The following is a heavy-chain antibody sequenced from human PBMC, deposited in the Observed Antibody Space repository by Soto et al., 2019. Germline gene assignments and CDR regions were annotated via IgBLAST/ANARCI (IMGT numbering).Heavy chain of an antibody. CDR3: AREPLLPRIAVAGNYY. J-gene: IGHJ4*02. D-gene: IGHD6-19*01. Sequence: QVQLVESGGGLVKPGGSLRLSCAASGFTFSDYYLSWIRQAPGKGLEWVSYISSSGSTIYYADSVKGRFTISRDNAKNSLYLQMNSLRAEDTAVYYCAREPLLPRIAVAGNYYWGQGTLVTVSS. CDR1: GFTFSDYY. CDR2: ISSSGSTI. V-gene: IGHV3-11*01.